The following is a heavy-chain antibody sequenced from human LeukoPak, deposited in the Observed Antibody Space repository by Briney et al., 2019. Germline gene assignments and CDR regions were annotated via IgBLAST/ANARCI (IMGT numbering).Heavy chain of an antibody. D-gene: IGHD3-22*01. CDR1: GYTFTCYY. CDR3: ARDVGFYYYDSRGYGPVDY. V-gene: IGHV1-2*02. Sequence: ASVKVSCKASGYTFTCYYMHWVRQAPGQGLEWMGWINPKSGDTNSAQKFQGRVTMTRDTSISTAYMELNRLTSDDTAVYYCARDVGFYYYDSRGYGPVDYWGQGTLVTVSS. CDR2: INPKSGDT. J-gene: IGHJ4*02.